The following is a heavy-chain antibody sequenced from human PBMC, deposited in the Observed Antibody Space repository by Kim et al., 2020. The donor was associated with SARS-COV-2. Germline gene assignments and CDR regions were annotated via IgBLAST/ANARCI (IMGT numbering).Heavy chain of an antibody. CDR3: ARSRELDV. CDR2: GRKT. J-gene: IGHJ6*02. V-gene: IGHV3-74*01. D-gene: IGHD2-2*01. Sequence: GRKTICADSVKGRFTVSRDNAKNTLYLQMNSRRAEDTAVYYCARSRELDVWGQGTTVTVSS.